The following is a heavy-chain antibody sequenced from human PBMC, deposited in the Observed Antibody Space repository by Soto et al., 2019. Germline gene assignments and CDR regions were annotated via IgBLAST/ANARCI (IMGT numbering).Heavy chain of an antibody. Sequence: PSETLSLTCTVSGGSISSGGYYWSWIRQHPGKGLEWIGYIYYSGITYYNPSLKSRVTISVDTSKNQFSLKLSSVTAADTAVYYCARGRPRILPGFDYWGQGTLVTVSS. CDR3: ARGRPRILPGFDY. D-gene: IGHD2-15*01. CDR1: GGSISSGGYY. CDR2: IYYSGIT. V-gene: IGHV4-31*03. J-gene: IGHJ4*02.